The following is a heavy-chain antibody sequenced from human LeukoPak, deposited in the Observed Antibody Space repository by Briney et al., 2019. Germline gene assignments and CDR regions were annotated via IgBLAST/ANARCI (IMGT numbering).Heavy chain of an antibody. J-gene: IGHJ4*02. D-gene: IGHD1-26*01. CDR1: GFTFSCYA. CDR3: AKGPGSTHY. V-gene: IGHV3-30*04. Sequence: GGSLRLSCAASGFTFSCYAMHWVRQAPGKGLEWVAVISYDGSNKYYADSVKGRFTISRDNSKNTLYLQMNSLRVEDTAVYYCAKGPGSTHYWGQGTLVTVSS. CDR2: ISYDGSNK.